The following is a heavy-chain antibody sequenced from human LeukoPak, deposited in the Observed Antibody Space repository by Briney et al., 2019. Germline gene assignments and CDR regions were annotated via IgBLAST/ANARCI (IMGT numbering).Heavy chain of an antibody. J-gene: IGHJ4*02. CDR1: GFTFSSYG. V-gene: IGHV3-33*01. D-gene: IGHD6-6*01. CDR2: IWYDGSNK. CDR3: ARAGQLAYYFDY. Sequence: GESLRFSCAASGFTFSSYGMHWVRQAPGKGLEWVAVIWYDGSNKYYADSVKGRFTISRDNSKNTLYLQMNSLRAEDTAVYYCARAGQLAYYFDYWGQGTLVTVAS.